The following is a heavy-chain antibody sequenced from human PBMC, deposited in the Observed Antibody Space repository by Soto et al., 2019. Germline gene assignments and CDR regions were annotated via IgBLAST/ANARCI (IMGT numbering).Heavy chain of an antibody. Sequence: GGFLRLSCAASGFTFSSYAMHWVRQAPGKGLEWVAVISYDGSNKYYADSVKGRFTISRDNSKNTLYLQMNSLRAEDTAVYYCARDLQITIFGVVTNNAFDYWGQGTLVTVSS. D-gene: IGHD3-3*01. CDR1: GFTFSSYA. CDR3: ARDLQITIFGVVTNNAFDY. V-gene: IGHV3-30-3*01. J-gene: IGHJ4*02. CDR2: ISYDGSNK.